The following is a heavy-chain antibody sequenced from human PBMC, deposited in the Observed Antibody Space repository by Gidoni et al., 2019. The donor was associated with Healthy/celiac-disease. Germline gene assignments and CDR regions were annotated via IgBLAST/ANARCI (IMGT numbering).Heavy chain of an antibody. Sequence: QVQLVESGGGVVQPGRSLRLSCAASGFTFSSYGMHWVRQAPGKGLGWVAVISYDGSNKYYADSVKGRFTISRDNSKNTLYLQMNSLRAEDTAVYYCAKDRAPQHCSSTSCYSDGPSGYYYYYGMDVWGQGTTVTVSS. CDR2: ISYDGSNK. V-gene: IGHV3-30*18. CDR1: GFTFSSYG. CDR3: AKDRAPQHCSSTSCYSDGPSGYYYYYGMDV. D-gene: IGHD2-2*01. J-gene: IGHJ6*02.